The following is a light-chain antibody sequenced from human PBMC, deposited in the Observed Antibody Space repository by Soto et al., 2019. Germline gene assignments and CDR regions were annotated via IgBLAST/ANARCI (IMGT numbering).Light chain of an antibody. V-gene: IGKV3D-20*01. J-gene: IGKJ5*01. Sequence: EIVLTQSPATLSLSPGERATLSCGATQSVSSSYLAWYQQKPGLAPRLLIYDASNRATGIPDRFSGGGSGXXXXLXXSXXEPEDFAXXXXXQYGSSPLTFGQGTRLEIK. CDR2: DAS. CDR3: XQYGSSPLT. CDR1: QSVSSSY.